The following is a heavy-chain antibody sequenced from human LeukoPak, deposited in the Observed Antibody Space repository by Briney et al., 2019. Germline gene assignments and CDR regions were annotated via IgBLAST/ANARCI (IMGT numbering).Heavy chain of an antibody. D-gene: IGHD7-27*01. V-gene: IGHV3-30-3*01. Sequence: GGSLRLSCAASGFTFSSYDMYWVRQAPGKGLEWVAVISYDGSNKYYADSVKGRFTISRDNSKNTLDLYMDSLTPEDTAVYYCARDYTGKYTTDYWGQGTLVTVSS. J-gene: IGHJ4*02. CDR3: ARDYTGKYTTDY. CDR1: GFTFSSYD. CDR2: ISYDGSNK.